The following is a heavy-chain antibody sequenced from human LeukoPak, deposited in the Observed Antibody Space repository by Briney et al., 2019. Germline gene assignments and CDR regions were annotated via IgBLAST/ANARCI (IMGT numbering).Heavy chain of an antibody. V-gene: IGHV3-23*01. CDR3: ARGERPTVVTT. CDR1: GFIFSDYV. Sequence: GGSLRLSCAGSGFIFSDYVISWVRQAPGKGLEWVSASGTGGRTYYADSVKGRFTISRDNSKKTVFLQMDGLRAEDTAVYYCARGERPTVVTTWGQGTLVIVSS. D-gene: IGHD4-23*01. CDR2: SGTGGRT. J-gene: IGHJ4*02.